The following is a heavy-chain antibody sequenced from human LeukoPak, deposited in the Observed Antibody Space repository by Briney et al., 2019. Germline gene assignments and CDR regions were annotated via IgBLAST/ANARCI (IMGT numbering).Heavy chain of an antibody. CDR3: ARYWERGGLSLDYSSGYYFDY. Sequence: SETLSLTCTVSGGSISSYYWSWIRQPPGKGLEWIGCIYYSGSTNYNPSLKSRVTISVDTSKNQLSLKLSSVTAADTAVYYCARYWERGGLSLDYSSGYYFDYWGQGTLVTVSS. V-gene: IGHV4-59*01. D-gene: IGHD3-22*01. CDR1: GGSISSYY. J-gene: IGHJ4*02. CDR2: IYYSGST.